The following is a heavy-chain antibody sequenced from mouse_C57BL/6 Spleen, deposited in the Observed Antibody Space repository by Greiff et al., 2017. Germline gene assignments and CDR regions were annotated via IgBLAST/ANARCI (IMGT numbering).Heavy chain of an antibody. CDR1: GYSFTDCN. D-gene: IGHD2-4*01. Sequence: EVQLQQSGPELVKPGASVKISCTASGYSFTDCNMNWVQQSNGKSLEWIGVINPNYGTTSYNQKFKGEGTLTVDHSSITAYMQLNSLTSEDSAVYYCARNGYDYEEFRFAYWGQGTLVTVSA. CDR2: INPNYGTT. V-gene: IGHV1-39*01. J-gene: IGHJ3*01. CDR3: ARNGYDYEEFRFAY.